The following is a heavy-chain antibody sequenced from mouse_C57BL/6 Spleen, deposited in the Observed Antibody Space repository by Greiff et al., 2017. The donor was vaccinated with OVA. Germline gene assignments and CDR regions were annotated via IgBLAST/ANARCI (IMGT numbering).Heavy chain of an antibody. CDR1: GYTFTSYG. D-gene: IGHD3-2*02. Sequence: VKLMESGAELAKPGASVKLSCKASGYTFTSYGISWVKQRTGQGLEWIGEIYPRSGNTYYNEKFKGKATLTADKSSSTAYMELRSLTSEDSAVYFCAREGSSGYVGFDYWGQGTTLTVSS. J-gene: IGHJ2*01. CDR2: IYPRSGNT. V-gene: IGHV1-81*01. CDR3: AREGSSGYVGFDY.